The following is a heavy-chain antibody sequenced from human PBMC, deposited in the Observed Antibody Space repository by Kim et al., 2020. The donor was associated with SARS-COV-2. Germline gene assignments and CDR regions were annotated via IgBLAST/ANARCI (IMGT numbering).Heavy chain of an antibody. CDR1: GFTFSDSY. CDR3: AKSGPVVVYAHS. CDR2: ISGDGETI. D-gene: IGHD2-8*02. V-gene: IGHV3-11*01. J-gene: IGHJ4*02. Sequence: GGSLRLSCEASGFTFSDSYMSWIRQAPGRELEWVSYISGDGETIYYADSVEGRFTISRDNAKNSLYLQMSSLTAEDTAVYFCAKSGPVVVYAHSWGQGTLVTVSS.